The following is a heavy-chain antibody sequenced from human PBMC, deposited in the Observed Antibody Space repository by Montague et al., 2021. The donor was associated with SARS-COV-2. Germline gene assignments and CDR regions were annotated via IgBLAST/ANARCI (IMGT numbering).Heavy chain of an antibody. CDR3: AHRRLHTGSFDY. Sequence: PALVKPTQTLTLTCTFSGLSLSTSGVGVGWIRQPPGKALEWLALXYWDDDKRYSPSLKSRLTITKDTSKNQVVLTVTNMDPVDTATYYCAHRRLHTGSFDYWGQGALVTVSS. CDR2: XYWDDDK. D-gene: IGHD1-26*01. V-gene: IGHV2-5*02. J-gene: IGHJ4*02. CDR1: GLSLSTSGVG.